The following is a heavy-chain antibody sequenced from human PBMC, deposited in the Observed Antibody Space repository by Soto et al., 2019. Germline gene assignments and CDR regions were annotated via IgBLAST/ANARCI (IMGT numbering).Heavy chain of an antibody. CDR2: INHNGST. V-gene: IGHV4-34*01. CDR1: GGSFSGYY. J-gene: IGHJ6*02. Sequence: SETLSLTCAVYGGSFSGYYWSWIRQPPGKGLEWIGEINHNGSTNYNPSLKSRVTISVDTSKNQFSLKLSSVTAADTAVYYCARVTGRYYYGMDVWGQGTTVTVSS. CDR3: ARVTGRYYYGMDV.